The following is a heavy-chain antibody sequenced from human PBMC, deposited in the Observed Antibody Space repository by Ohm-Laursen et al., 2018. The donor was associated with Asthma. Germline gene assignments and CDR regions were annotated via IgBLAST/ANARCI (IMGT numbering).Heavy chain of an antibody. J-gene: IGHJ4*02. CDR1: AYTFTGYY. V-gene: IGHV1-2*06. D-gene: IGHD6-6*01. CDR2: INLNSGGT. CDR3: VGGFRYSSSSIEY. Sequence: GSSVKVSCKASAYTFTGYYMHWVRQAPGQGLEWMGRINLNSGGTNYAPKFHGRVTMTRDTSISTAYMDLSRLRSDDTAVYYCVGGFRYSSSSIEYWGQGTLVTVSS.